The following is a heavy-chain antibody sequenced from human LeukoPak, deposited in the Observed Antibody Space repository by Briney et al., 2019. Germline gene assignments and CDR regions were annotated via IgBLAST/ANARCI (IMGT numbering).Heavy chain of an antibody. J-gene: IGHJ4*02. CDR2: GYYSGNT. CDR1: GGSISSSSYY. D-gene: IGHD2-2*01. V-gene: IGHV4-39*07. Sequence: SETLSLTCTVSGGSISSSSYYWGWIRQSPGKGLEWIGSGYYSGNTYYHPSLKSRVTISIDTSKNQLSLKVTFVTAADTAVYYCARDTYCSSTSCRPDRYYFDYWGQGTLVTVSS. CDR3: ARDTYCSSTSCRPDRYYFDY.